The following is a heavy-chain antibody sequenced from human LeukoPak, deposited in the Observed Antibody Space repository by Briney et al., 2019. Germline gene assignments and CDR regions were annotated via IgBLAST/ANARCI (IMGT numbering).Heavy chain of an antibody. J-gene: IGHJ4*02. CDR1: LYTFTSYA. D-gene: IGHD3-22*01. Sequence: ASVKVSCKASLYTFTSYAMHWVRQAPGQSLEWMGWINAGNGNTKYSQKFQGRVTITRDTSASTAYMELSSLRSEDTAVYYCASYYYDSSGYYRFDYWGQGTLVTVSS. V-gene: IGHV1-3*01. CDR2: INAGNGNT. CDR3: ASYYYDSSGYYRFDY.